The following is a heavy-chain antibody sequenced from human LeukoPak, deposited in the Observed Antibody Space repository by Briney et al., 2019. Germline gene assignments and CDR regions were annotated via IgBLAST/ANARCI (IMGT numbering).Heavy chain of an antibody. J-gene: IGHJ4*02. V-gene: IGHV4-39*01. D-gene: IGHD3-3*01. CDR3: ARHVRFLEWLSSYYFDY. CDR2: IYYGGTT. CDR1: GGTISSSSYN. Sequence: PSETLSLTCTVSGGTISSSSYNWGWIRQPPGKGLEWIGSIYYGGTTYYNPSLKIRVTISVDTSKSQFPLRLTSVTAADTAVYYCARHVRFLEWLSSYYFDYWGQGTLVTVSS.